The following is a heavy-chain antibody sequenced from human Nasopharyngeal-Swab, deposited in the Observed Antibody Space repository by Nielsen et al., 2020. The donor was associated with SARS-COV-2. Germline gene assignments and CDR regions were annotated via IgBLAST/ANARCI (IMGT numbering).Heavy chain of an antibody. CDR3: ARDKLGGGLGYYYGMDV. V-gene: IGHV3-21*01. J-gene: IGHJ6*02. D-gene: IGHD1-26*01. CDR2: ISSSSSYI. CDR1: GFTFSSYG. Sequence: GGSLRLSCAASGFTFSSYGMHWVRQAPGKGLEWVSSISSSSSYIYYADSVKGRFTISRDNAKNSLYLQMNSLRAEDTAVYYCARDKLGGGLGYYYGMDVWGQGTTVTVSS.